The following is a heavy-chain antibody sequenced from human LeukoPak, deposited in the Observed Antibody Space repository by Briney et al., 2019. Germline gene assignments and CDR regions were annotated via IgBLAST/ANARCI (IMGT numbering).Heavy chain of an antibody. Sequence: GGSLRLSCTASGFTFSGYWMHWVRQAPRKGLVWVARINSDGFSITYADSVKGRFTISRDNSKNTLYLQMTSLRDDDTALYYCAVSXXXRGSACYSGLDYWGQGTLVTVSS. CDR2: INSDGFSI. CDR3: AVSXXXRGSACYSGLDY. CDR1: GFTFSGYW. J-gene: IGHJ4*02. V-gene: IGHV3-74*03. D-gene: IGHD2-15*01.